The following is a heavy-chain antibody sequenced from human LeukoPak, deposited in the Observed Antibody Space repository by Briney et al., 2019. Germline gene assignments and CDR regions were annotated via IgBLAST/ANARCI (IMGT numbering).Heavy chain of an antibody. CDR3: AKDLKTYDSSGYLDY. CDR1: GFTFSSYG. D-gene: IGHD3-22*01. Sequence: PGRSLRLSCAASGFTFSSYGMHWVRQAPGKGLEWVAVISYDGSNKYYADSVKGRFTISRDNSKNTLYLQMNSLRAEDTAVYYCAKDLKTYDSSGYLDYWGQGTLVTVSS. J-gene: IGHJ4*02. V-gene: IGHV3-30*18. CDR2: ISYDGSNK.